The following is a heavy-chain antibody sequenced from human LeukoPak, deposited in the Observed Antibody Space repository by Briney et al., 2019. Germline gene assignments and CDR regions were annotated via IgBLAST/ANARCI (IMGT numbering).Heavy chain of an antibody. D-gene: IGHD3-22*01. CDR2: INQDGSEM. CDR1: GFTFSNYW. Sequence: GGSLRLSCAASGFTFSNYWMSWVRQAPGKGLEWLANINQDGSEMYYVDSVKGRFTISRDNDKNSLYLQINSLRADDTAVYYCARDLGSMIVVRTTNWYFDLWGRGTLVTVSS. CDR3: ARDLGSMIVVRTTNWYFDL. V-gene: IGHV3-7*01. J-gene: IGHJ2*01.